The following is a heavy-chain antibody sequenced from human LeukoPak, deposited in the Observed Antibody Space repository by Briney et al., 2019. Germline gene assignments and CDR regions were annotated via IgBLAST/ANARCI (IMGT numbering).Heavy chain of an antibody. CDR1: GFTFSSYW. CDR3: AKDGGLWVSAHWGDS. CDR2: INSDGSST. J-gene: IGHJ4*02. D-gene: IGHD7-27*01. Sequence: GGSLRLSCAASGFTFSSYWMHWVRQAPGKGLVWVSRINSDGSSTSYADSVKGRFTISRDNTKNTLYLQMNSLRAEDTAVYYCAKDGGLWVSAHWGDSWGRGTLVTVSS. V-gene: IGHV3-74*01.